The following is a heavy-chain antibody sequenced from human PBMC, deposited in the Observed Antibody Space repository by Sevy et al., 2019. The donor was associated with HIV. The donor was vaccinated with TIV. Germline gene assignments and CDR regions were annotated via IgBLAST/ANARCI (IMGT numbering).Heavy chain of an antibody. CDR3: ARKHCSSTSCPSHFDY. D-gene: IGHD2-2*01. Sequence: GGSLRLSCAASGFTFSSYWMSWVRQAPGKGLEWVANIKQDGSEKYYGDSVKGRFTIPRDNAKNSLYLQMNSLRAEDTAVYYCARKHCSSTSCPSHFDYWGQGTLVTVSS. CDR2: IKQDGSEK. J-gene: IGHJ4*02. V-gene: IGHV3-7*01. CDR1: GFTFSSYW.